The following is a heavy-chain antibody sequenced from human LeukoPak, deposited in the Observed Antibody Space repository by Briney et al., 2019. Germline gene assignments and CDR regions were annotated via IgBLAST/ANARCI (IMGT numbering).Heavy chain of an antibody. V-gene: IGHV4-39*01. D-gene: IGHD2-2*03. CDR1: GGSISSSSYY. CDR3: TSGYFVHTFDF. J-gene: IGHJ4*02. Sequence: SETLSLTCTVSGGSISSSSYYWGWLRQPPGKGLEWIVSIYYSGSTYYNPSLKSRVTISVDTSKNQFSLKLISVTATDTAMYYCTSGYFVHTFDFWGQGHLVTVSS. CDR2: IYYSGST.